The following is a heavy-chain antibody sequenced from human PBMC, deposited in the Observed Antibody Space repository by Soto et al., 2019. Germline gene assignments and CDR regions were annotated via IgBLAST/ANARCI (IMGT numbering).Heavy chain of an antibody. D-gene: IGHD5-12*01. CDR1: AGTFSSSP. Sequence: SLKVSCKASAGTFSSSPISWMRQAPGQGLEGTGGTIPTLGAGSYAQSYQRRLTITAANTTNTAYLQLSSLRPEGTSVYYCARRQTSGYNRYFDSWGQGTLVTVSS. CDR2: TIPTLGAG. J-gene: IGHJ4*02. V-gene: IGHV1-69*10. CDR3: ARRQTSGYNRYFDS.